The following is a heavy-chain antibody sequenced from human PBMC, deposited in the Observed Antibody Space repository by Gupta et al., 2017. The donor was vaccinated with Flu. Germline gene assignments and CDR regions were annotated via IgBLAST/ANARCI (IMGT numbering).Heavy chain of an antibody. CDR3: ARVYSGSYLTDY. CDR1: GFTFSSYE. V-gene: IGHV3-48*03. Sequence: EVQLVESGGGLVQPGGSLRLSCAASGFTFSSYEMNWVRQAPGKGLEWVSYISSSGSTIFYADSVKGRFTISRDNAKNSLYLQMNSLRAEDTAVYYCARVYSGSYLTDYWGQGTLVTVSS. D-gene: IGHD1-26*01. CDR2: ISSSGSTI. J-gene: IGHJ4*02.